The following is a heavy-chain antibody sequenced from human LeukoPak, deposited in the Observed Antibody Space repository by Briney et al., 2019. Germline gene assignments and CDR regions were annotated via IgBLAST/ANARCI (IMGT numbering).Heavy chain of an antibody. CDR3: AGESDSSGYYYFDY. V-gene: IGHV1-2*06. Sequence: ASVKVSCKASGYTFTGYYMHWVRQAPGQGLEWMGRINPNSGGTNYAQEFQGRVTMTRDTSISTAYMELSRLRSDDTAVYYCAGESDSSGYYYFDYWGQGTLVTVSS. J-gene: IGHJ4*02. CDR2: INPNSGGT. CDR1: GYTFTGYY. D-gene: IGHD3-22*01.